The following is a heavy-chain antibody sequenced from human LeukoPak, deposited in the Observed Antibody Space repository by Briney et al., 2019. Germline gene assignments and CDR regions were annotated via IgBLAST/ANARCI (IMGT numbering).Heavy chain of an antibody. CDR1: GFTFSSYS. CDR2: ISSSSTYI. V-gene: IGHV3-21*01. J-gene: IGHJ4*02. CDR3: ARRYGDFSPDDY. Sequence: GGSLRLSCAASGFTFSSYSMNWVREAPGRGLEWVSSISSSSTYIYYADSVKGRFTISRDNAKNSLYLQMNSLRAEDTAVYYCARRYGDFSPDDYWGQGTLVTVSS. D-gene: IGHD4-17*01.